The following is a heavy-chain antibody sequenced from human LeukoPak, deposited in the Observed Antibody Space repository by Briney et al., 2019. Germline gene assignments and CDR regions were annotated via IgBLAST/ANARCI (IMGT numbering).Heavy chain of an antibody. CDR3: ARKGGGQLVNTRRWFDP. Sequence: SETLSLTCAVYGGSFSGYYWSWIRQPPGKGLEWIGEINHSGSTNYMPSLKSRVTISIDTSKKKFSLKLSSVTAADTAVYYCARKGGGQLVNTRRWFDPWGQGTLVTVSS. CDR1: GGSFSGYY. V-gene: IGHV4-34*01. D-gene: IGHD6-13*01. CDR2: INHSGST. J-gene: IGHJ5*02.